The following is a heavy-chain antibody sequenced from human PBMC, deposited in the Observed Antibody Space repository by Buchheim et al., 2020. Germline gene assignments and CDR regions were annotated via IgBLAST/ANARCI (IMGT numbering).Heavy chain of an antibody. D-gene: IGHD3-10*01. CDR1: GFTFSSYA. CDR3: AKSKSVLWFGEFHPWFDP. CDR2: ISGSGGST. V-gene: IGHV3-23*01. J-gene: IGHJ5*02. Sequence: EVQLLESGGGLVQPGGSLRLSCAASGFTFSSYAMSWVRQAPGKGLEWVSAISGSGGSTYYAASVKGRFTISRDNSKNTLYLQMNSLRAEDTAVYYCAKSKSVLWFGEFHPWFDPWGQGTL.